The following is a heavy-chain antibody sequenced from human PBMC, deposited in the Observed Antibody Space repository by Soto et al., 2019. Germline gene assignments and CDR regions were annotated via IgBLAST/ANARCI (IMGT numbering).Heavy chain of an antibody. CDR3: ARDSSIAAREDYGMDV. V-gene: IGHV3-21*01. D-gene: IGHD6-6*01. CDR1: GFTFSSYS. J-gene: IGHJ6*02. Sequence: EVQLVESGGGLVKPGGSLRLSCAASGFTFSSYSMNWVRQAPGKGLEWVSSISSSSSYIYYADSVKGRFTNSRDNAKNSLYLQMNSLRAEDTAVYYCARDSSIAAREDYGMDVWGQGTTVTVSS. CDR2: ISSSSSYI.